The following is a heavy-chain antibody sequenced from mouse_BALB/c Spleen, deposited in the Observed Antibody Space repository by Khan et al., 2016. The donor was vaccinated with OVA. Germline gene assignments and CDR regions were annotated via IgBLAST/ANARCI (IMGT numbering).Heavy chain of an antibody. V-gene: IGHV5-17*02. J-gene: IGHJ2*01. D-gene: IGHD1-1*01. Sequence: EVHVVESGGGLVQPGGSRKLSCAASGFTFNNYGMHWVRQAPEKGLEWVAYISGDSNTIYYVDSVKGRFTISRDNPKNTLFLQMTSLMSEDTAMYYCATSYFYGYYFDYWGPGTTLTVS. CDR1: GFTFNNYG. CDR2: ISGDSNTI. CDR3: ATSYFYGYYFDY.